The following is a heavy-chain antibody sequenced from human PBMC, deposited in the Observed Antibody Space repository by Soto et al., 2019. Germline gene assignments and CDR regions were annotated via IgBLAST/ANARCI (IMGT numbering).Heavy chain of an antibody. J-gene: IGHJ3*02. CDR2: IYHSGST. D-gene: IGHD3-22*01. V-gene: IGHV4-4*02. CDR1: GGSISSSNW. Sequence: SETLSLTCAVSGGSISSSNWWSWVRQPPGKGLEWIGEIYHSGSTNYNPSLKSRVTISVDKSKNQFSLKLSSVTAADTAVYYCARDSSVVTPKPDAFDIWGQGTMVTVSS. CDR3: ARDSSVVTPKPDAFDI.